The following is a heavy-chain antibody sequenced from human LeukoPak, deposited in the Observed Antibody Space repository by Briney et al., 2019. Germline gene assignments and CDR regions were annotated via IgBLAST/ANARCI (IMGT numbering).Heavy chain of an antibody. J-gene: IGHJ5*02. V-gene: IGHV1-69*05. D-gene: IGHD6-6*01. CDR3: ARSETAARPLDP. CDR2: IIPIFGTA. Sequence: SVKVSCKASGGTFSSYAISWLRQAPGQGLEWMGGIIPIFGTANYAQKFQGRVTITTAESTSTAYMELSSLRSEDTAVYYCARSETAARPLDPWGQGTLVTVSS. CDR1: GGTFSSYA.